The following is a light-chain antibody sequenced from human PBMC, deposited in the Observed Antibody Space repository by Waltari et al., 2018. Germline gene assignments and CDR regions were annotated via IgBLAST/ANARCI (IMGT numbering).Light chain of an antibody. CDR2: AAS. CDR3: QQTYSHFRT. V-gene: IGKV1-39*01. CDR1: QSISTY. J-gene: IGKJ1*01. Sequence: DLQMTQSTSSLSASVGDRVTITCRARQSISTYLHWYQQKPGKAPKLLIFAASSLQSGVPSRFRGSASGRDFTLIISSLQPEDFATYYCQQTYSHFRTFGQGTKVEIK.